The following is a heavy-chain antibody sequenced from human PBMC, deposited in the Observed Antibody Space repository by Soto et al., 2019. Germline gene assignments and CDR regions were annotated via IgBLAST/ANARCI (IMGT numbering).Heavy chain of an antibody. V-gene: IGHV4-31*03. CDR1: GGSISSGGYY. CDR2: IYYSGST. CDR3: ARVSLAVAGTLANYYYGMDV. D-gene: IGHD6-19*01. Sequence: TSETLSLTCTVSGGSISSGGYYWSWILLHPGKGLEWIGYIYYSGSTYYNPSLKSRVTISVDTSKNQFSLKLSSVTAADTAVYYCARVSLAVAGTLANYYYGMDVWGQGTTVTVSS. J-gene: IGHJ6*02.